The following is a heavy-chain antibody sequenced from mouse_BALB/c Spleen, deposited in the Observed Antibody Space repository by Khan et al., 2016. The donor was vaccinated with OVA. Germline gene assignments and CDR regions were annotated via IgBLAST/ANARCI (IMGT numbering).Heavy chain of an antibody. D-gene: IGHD1-1*01. CDR2: IYPGDGNS. J-gene: IGHJ2*01. CDR1: GYTFTSYW. CDR3: ARGGITTGYFDY. V-gene: IGHV1-87*01. Sequence: QVQLKQSGTELARPGASVKLSCKASGYTFTSYWMQWVKQRPGQGLEWIGAIYPGDGNSRYTQKFKGKATLTADKSSSTAYMQLSSLASEDSAVYYCARGGITTGYFDYGGQGTTLTVSS.